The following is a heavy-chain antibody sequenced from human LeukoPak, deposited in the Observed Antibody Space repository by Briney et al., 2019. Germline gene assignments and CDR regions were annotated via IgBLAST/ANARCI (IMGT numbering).Heavy chain of an antibody. CDR1: GGSINNYY. D-gene: IGHD4-17*01. Sequence: PSETLSLTCTVSGGSINNYYWSWIAQPPGKGLEWIGYIYYRGSTNYNPSLKSRVTFSVDTSKNQFSLKLNSVTAADTAVYYCARGGDYGDLRYFDYWGQGTLVTVSS. CDR2: IYYRGST. V-gene: IGHV4-59*01. CDR3: ARGGDYGDLRYFDY. J-gene: IGHJ4*02.